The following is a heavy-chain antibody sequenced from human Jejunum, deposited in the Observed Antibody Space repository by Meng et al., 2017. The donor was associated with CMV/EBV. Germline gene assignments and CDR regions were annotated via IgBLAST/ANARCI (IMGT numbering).Heavy chain of an antibody. CDR1: GGSIRNDIYF. CDR3: AREVKIVADSDGFDI. D-gene: IGHD5-12*01. CDR2: IYFSGRA. V-gene: IGHV4-30-4*08. Sequence: VQLPESGTDLVNPSQTLSLTCTVSGGSIRNDIYFWSWVRQPPGKGLEWVGYIYFSGRAYYNPSLESRITISVDTSKNQFSLKLNSVTATDTAVYYCAREVKIVADSDGFDIWGQGTMVTVSS. J-gene: IGHJ3*02.